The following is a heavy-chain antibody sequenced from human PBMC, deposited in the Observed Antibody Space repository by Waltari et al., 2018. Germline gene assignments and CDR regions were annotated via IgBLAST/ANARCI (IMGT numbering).Heavy chain of an antibody. J-gene: IGHJ4*02. CDR3: AKDISGAAAGTFFDY. V-gene: IGHV3-30*02. Sequence: QVQLVESGGGVVQPGGSLRLSCAASGFTFSSYGMHWVRQAPGKGLEWVAFIRYDGSNKYYADSVKGRFTISRDNSKNTLYLQMNSLRAEDTAVYYCAKDISGAAAGTFFDYWGQGTLVTVSS. CDR2: IRYDGSNK. D-gene: IGHD6-13*01. CDR1: GFTFSSYG.